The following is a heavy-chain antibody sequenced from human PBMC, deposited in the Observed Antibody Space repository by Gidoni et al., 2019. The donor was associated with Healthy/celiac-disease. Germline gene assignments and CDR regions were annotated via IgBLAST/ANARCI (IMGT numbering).Heavy chain of an antibody. V-gene: IGHV4-34*01. J-gene: IGHJ6*02. D-gene: IGHD6-19*01. CDR2: INHSGST. Sequence: QVQLQQWGAGLLKPSETLSLTCAVYGGSFSGYYWSWIRQPPGKGLEWMGEINHSGSTNYNPSLKSRVTISVDTSKNQFSLKLSSVTAADTAVYYCARRQWLGNYGMDVWGQGTTVTVSS. CDR3: ARRQWLGNYGMDV. CDR1: GGSFSGYY.